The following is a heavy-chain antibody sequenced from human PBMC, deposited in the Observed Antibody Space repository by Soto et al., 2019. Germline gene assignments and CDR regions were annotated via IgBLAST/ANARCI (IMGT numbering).Heavy chain of an antibody. CDR3: AKALYRITMIVVVPFDY. CDR2: ISGSGGST. CDR1: GFTFSSYA. Sequence: GGSLRLSCAASGFTFSSYAMSWVRQAPGKGLEWVSAISGSGGSTYYADSVKGRFTISRDNSKNTLYLQMNSLRAEDTAVYYCAKALYRITMIVVVPFDYWGQGTLVTVSS. V-gene: IGHV3-23*01. J-gene: IGHJ4*02. D-gene: IGHD3-22*01.